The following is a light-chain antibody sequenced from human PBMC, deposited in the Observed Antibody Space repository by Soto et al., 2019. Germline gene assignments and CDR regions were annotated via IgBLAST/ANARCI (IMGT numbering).Light chain of an antibody. CDR1: SSDVGGYNY. CDR2: DVS. CDR3: RSYTTSSTRV. V-gene: IGLV2-14*01. J-gene: IGLJ2*01. Sequence: QSVLTQPASVSGSPGQSITMSCTGTSSDVGGYNYVSWYQQHPGKAPKLMIYDVSNRPSGVSNRFSGSKSGNTASLTISGLQAEDEADYYCRSYTTSSTRVFGGGTKVTVL.